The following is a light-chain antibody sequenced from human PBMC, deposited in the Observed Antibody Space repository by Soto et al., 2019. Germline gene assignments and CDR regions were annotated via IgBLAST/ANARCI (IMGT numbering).Light chain of an antibody. Sequence: QSVLTQPPSVSATPGQKVTISCSGRSSRIGNNYVSWYQQQPGKAPKLMIYEVRKRPSGVPDRFSGSKSGSTASLTVSGLQAEDESDYYCSSYAGSHRLVFGGGTKLTVL. CDR1: SSRIGNNY. CDR3: SSYAGSHRLV. CDR2: EVR. V-gene: IGLV2-8*01. J-gene: IGLJ2*01.